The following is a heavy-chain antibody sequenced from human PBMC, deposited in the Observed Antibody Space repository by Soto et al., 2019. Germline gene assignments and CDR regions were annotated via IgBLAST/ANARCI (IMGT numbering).Heavy chain of an antibody. V-gene: IGHV1-8*01. D-gene: IGHD5-18*01. CDR3: ARVISGRRLGYSYAGGY. CDR2: MNPNSGNT. Sequence: QVQLVQSGAEVKKPGASVKVSCKASGYTFTSYDINWVRQATGQGLEWMGWMNPNSGNTGYAQKFQGRVTMTRNTSKSTXYMELRSLRAEDTEVYYCARVISGRRLGYSYAGGYWGQGTLVTVSS. J-gene: IGHJ4*02. CDR1: GYTFTSYD.